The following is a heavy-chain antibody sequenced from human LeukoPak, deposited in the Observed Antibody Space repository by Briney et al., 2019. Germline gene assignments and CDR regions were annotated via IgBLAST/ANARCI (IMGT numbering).Heavy chain of an antibody. CDR1: GFSFSSYW. CDR2: IKPDGSEK. Sequence: GGSLRLSCAASGFSFSSYWMSWVRQAPGKGLEWVANIKPDGSEKYYGDSVEGRFTISRDNAKNPMYLQMNSLRAEDTAVYYCARDLSYFDPWGQRTLVTVSS. D-gene: IGHD1-26*01. V-gene: IGHV3-7*01. J-gene: IGHJ5*02. CDR3: ARDLSYFDP.